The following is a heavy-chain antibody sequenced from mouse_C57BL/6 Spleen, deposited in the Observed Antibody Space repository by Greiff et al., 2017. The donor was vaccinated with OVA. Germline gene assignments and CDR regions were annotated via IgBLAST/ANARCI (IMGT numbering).Heavy chain of an antibody. CDR3: ARSYDYGGFDY. CDR1: GYTFTSYW. D-gene: IGHD2-4*01. Sequence: QVQLQQPGAELVKPGASVKLSCKASGYTFTSYWMQWVKQRPGQGLEWIGEIDPSDSYTNYNQKFKGKATLTVDTSSSTAYMQLSSLTSEDSAVYYCARSYDYGGFDYWGQGTTLTVSS. V-gene: IGHV1-50*01. CDR2: IDPSDSYT. J-gene: IGHJ2*01.